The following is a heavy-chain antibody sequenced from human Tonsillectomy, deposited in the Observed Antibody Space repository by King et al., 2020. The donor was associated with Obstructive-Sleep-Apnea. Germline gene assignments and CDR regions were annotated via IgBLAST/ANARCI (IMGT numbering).Heavy chain of an antibody. V-gene: IGHV3-30*18. J-gene: IGHJ4*02. CDR3: AKEASGWHHFDN. D-gene: IGHD6-19*01. Sequence: VQLVESGGGAVQPGRSLRLSCAASGFTFSNYGMHWVRQAPGKGLEWVAVISFDGSNESYADSVKGRFTISSDNPKNTLHLQMNGLRAEDTAVYYCAKEASGWHHFDNWGLGTLVTVSS. CDR1: GFTFSNYG. CDR2: ISFDGSNE.